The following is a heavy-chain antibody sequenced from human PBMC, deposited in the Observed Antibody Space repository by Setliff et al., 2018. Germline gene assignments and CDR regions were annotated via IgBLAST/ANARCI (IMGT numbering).Heavy chain of an antibody. V-gene: IGHV3-9*03. CDR3: AKDISKNFWSGYSPVSYYYYMDV. CDR1: GFSFDDCA. D-gene: IGHD3-3*01. J-gene: IGHJ6*03. CDR2: ISWNSGSI. Sequence: GGSLRLSCAASGFSFDDCAMHWVRQAPGKGLEWVSGISWNSGSIGYADSVKGRFTISRDNAKNSLYLQMDSLRAEDMALYYCAKDISKNFWSGYSPVSYYYYMDVWGKGTTVTVSS.